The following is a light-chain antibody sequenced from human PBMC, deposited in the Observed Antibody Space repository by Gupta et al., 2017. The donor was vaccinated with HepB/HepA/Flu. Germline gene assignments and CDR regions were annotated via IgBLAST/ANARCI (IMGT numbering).Light chain of an antibody. CDR3: SSYSSLNTLL. CDR1: GSDIGSYNY. V-gene: IGLV2-14*03. Sequence: QSALTQPASVSGSPGPSIPISCTGTGSDIGSYNYVSWYQQHPGKAPKLVIFDVSERPAGVSNRFSGSKSGNTASLTISGLEAEDEANYFCSSYSSLNTLLFGGGTTLTVL. J-gene: IGLJ2*01. CDR2: DVS.